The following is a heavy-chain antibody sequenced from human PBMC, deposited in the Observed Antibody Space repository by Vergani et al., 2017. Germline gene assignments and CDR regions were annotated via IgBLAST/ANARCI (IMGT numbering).Heavy chain of an antibody. Sequence: EVQPVESGGGLVKPGGSLRLSCTTSGFTFSSAWMSWVRQAPGKGLEWVARIRPKTDGETTDYAAPVKGRFTISRDDSKNTLYLQMDRLKTEDTAVYYCTTPTKWELRYDFNYGGRGTLVTVSS. V-gene: IGHV3-15*01. CDR3: TTPTKWELRYDFNY. CDR2: IRPKTDGETT. D-gene: IGHD3-9*01. CDR1: GFTFSSAW. J-gene: IGHJ4*02.